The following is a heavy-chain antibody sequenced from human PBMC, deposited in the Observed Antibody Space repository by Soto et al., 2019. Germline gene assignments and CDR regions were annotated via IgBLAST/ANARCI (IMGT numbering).Heavy chain of an antibody. CDR2: FSATAGTT. Sequence: GGSLRLSCAASGFTFSNYAMSWVRQAPGKGLELFSLFSATAGTTYYTDSVKGRFTISRDNSRNTVYLQMNSLRADDTAVYYCAKDRLAGGFDYWGQGTLVTVSS. V-gene: IGHV3-23*01. CDR3: AKDRLAGGFDY. J-gene: IGHJ4*02. CDR1: GFTFSNYA. D-gene: IGHD3-16*01.